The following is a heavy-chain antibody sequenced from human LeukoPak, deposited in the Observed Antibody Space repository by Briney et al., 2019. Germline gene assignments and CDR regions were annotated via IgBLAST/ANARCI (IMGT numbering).Heavy chain of an antibody. CDR1: GYTFTTYY. CDR3: AREHFDWLSVSKINCFDP. D-gene: IGHD3-9*01. CDR2: INPSGGST. J-gene: IGHJ5*02. V-gene: IGHV1-46*01. Sequence: ASVKVSCKASGYTFTTYYIHWVRQALGQGLEWMGIINPSGGSTSYAQKFQDRVTMTRDTSTNTVYMELSSLRSEDTAVYYCAREHFDWLSVSKINCFDPWGQGTLVTVSS.